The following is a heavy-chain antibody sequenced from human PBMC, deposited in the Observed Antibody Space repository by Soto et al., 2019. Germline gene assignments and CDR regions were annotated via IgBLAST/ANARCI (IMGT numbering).Heavy chain of an antibody. V-gene: IGHV3-11*06. J-gene: IGHJ4*02. CDR2: ISSSSSST. Sequence: QVQLVESGGGLVKPGGSLRLSCAASGFTFSDYYMSWIRQAPGKGLEWVSYISSSSSSTTYADSVKGRFNISRDNPKNSLYLQMNSLRAEDTAVYYCARYYYASGSYHYYFDYWGQGTLVTVSS. D-gene: IGHD3-10*01. CDR3: ARYYYASGSYHYYFDY. CDR1: GFTFSDYY.